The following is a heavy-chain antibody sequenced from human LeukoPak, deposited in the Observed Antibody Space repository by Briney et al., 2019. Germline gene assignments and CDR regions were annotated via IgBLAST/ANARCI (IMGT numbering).Heavy chain of an antibody. J-gene: IGHJ4*02. CDR2: IYYSGRT. V-gene: IGHV4-31*03. D-gene: IGHD3-10*01. CDR3: ARGDKLTMVRGVPRTYFDY. CDR1: GGPISSGGYY. Sequence: SQTLSLTCTVSGGPISSGGYYWSWIRQHPGKGLEWIGYIYYSGRTYYNPSLKSRVTISVDTSKNQFSLKLSSVTAADTAVYYCARGDKLTMVRGVPRTYFDYWGQGTLVTVSS.